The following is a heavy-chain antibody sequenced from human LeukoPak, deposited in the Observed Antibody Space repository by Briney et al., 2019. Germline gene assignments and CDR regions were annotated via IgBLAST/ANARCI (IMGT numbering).Heavy chain of an antibody. V-gene: IGHV3-23*01. Sequence: GGSLRLSCAASGLTFSSYAMSWVRQAPGKGLEWVSAISGSGGSTYYAGSVKGRFTISRDNSKNTLYLQMNSLRAEDTAVYYCAKAWGYYYDSSGYWKDWGQGTLVTVSS. CDR2: ISGSGGST. CDR1: GLTFSSYA. D-gene: IGHD3-22*01. CDR3: AKAWGYYYDSSGYWKD. J-gene: IGHJ4*02.